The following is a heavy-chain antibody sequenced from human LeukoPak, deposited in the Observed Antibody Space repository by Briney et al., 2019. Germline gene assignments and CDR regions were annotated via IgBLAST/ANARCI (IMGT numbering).Heavy chain of an antibody. CDR2: IIPIFGTA. Sequence: ASVKVSCKASGGTFSSYAISWVRQAPGQGLDWMGGIIPIFGTANYAQKFQGRVTITTDESTSTAYMELSSLRSEDTAVYYCAGDRRSRRYAFDIWGQGTMVTVSS. V-gene: IGHV1-69*05. CDR3: AGDRRSRRYAFDI. CDR1: GGTFSSYA. J-gene: IGHJ3*02.